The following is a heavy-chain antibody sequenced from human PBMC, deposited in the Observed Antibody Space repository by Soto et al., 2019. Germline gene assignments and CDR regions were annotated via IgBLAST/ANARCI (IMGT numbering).Heavy chain of an antibody. Sequence: PSETLSLTCAVYGGSFSGYYWNWIRQPPGKGLEWIGEIDHSGSTDYNPSLKSRVTITVDPSKNQFSLKLSSVTAADTAVYYCARRPPRGTIYYYYYMDVWGKGTTVIVSS. CDR2: IDHSGST. CDR1: GGSFSGYY. J-gene: IGHJ6*03. D-gene: IGHD2-2*01. V-gene: IGHV4-34*01. CDR3: ARRPPRGTIYYYYYMDV.